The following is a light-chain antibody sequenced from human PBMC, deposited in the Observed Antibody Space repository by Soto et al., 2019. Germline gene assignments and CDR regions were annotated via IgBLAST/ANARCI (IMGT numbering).Light chain of an antibody. CDR2: EAS. CDR3: LQDYNYPRT. V-gene: IGKV1-6*01. Sequence: AIQMTQSPSSLSASVGDRVTLTCRASQDIGKDVGWYQQKPGEAPKLLIFEASTVQTGVPSRFSGSGSGTDFTLTISSLQPEDFATYFCLQDYNYPRTFGQGTTVALK. J-gene: IGKJ1*01. CDR1: QDIGKD.